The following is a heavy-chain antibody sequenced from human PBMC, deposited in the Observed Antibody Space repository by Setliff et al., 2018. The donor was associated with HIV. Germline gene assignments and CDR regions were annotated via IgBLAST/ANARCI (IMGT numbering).Heavy chain of an antibody. Sequence: GGSLRLSCAVSGFTFSNFGMHWVRQAPGRGLEWLTFVSYDGSLQYYADSVKGRFTIFRDNSKNTLYLQLNSLRPDDTGVYYCASARIPTGGTSTSFDFWGQGALVTVSS. J-gene: IGHJ4*02. D-gene: IGHD1-1*01. CDR2: VSYDGSLQ. CDR3: ASARIPTGGTSTSFDF. CDR1: GFTFSNFG. V-gene: IGHV3-30*19.